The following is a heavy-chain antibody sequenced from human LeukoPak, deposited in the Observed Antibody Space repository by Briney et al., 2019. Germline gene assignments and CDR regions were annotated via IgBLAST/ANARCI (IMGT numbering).Heavy chain of an antibody. CDR3: ARELGGTITGGFDI. D-gene: IGHD1-14*01. V-gene: IGHV3-64*02. Sequence: GGSLRLSCAASGFRFSYHDMHWVRQAPGKGLEFVSSIGAAGAHTFYADSVKGRFTISRDNFQSTMYLQMDGLRPEDSAVYYCARELGGTITGGFDIWGQGTGVTVSS. CDR2: IGAAGAHT. CDR1: GFRFSYHD. J-gene: IGHJ3*02.